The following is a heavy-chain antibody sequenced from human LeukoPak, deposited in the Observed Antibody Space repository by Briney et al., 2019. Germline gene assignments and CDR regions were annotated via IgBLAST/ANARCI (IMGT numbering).Heavy chain of an antibody. CDR1: GGSISSGDFY. D-gene: IGHD2-21*01. Sequence: QVQLQESGPGLVKPSQTLSLTCAVSGGSISSGDFYWSWIRQHPGKGLEWIGFILYSGSTYYNPSLKSRVTMSADTSKNQFSLKLTSMTAADTAVYYCARGDIVMGGGRNWFDPWGQGTLVTVSS. V-gene: IGHV4-31*11. CDR3: ARGDIVMGGGRNWFDP. J-gene: IGHJ5*02. CDR2: ILYSGST.